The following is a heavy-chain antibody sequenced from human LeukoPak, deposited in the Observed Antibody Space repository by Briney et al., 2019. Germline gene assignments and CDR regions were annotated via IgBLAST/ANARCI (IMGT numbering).Heavy chain of an antibody. D-gene: IGHD3-16*01. CDR2: IYSDGTI. Sequence: GESLRLSCAASGCTVSSNYMSWVRQVPGKGLEWVSVIYSDGTISYADSVEGRFTISRDNSENTLCLQMNSLRVEDTAVYYCAREVGGGASGQWGQGTLVTVSS. J-gene: IGHJ4*02. CDR3: AREVGGGASGQ. V-gene: IGHV3-66*01. CDR1: GCTVSSNY.